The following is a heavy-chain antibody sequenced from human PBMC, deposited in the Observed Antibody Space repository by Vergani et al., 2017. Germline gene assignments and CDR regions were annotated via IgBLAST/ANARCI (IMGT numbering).Heavy chain of an antibody. CDR3: AVRPRVNLVGGEIVTKRTFYY. CDR2: IFYSGTT. D-gene: IGHD3-10*01. J-gene: IGHJ4*02. CDR1: GGSISSGDHC. Sequence: QVQLQESGPGVVKPSQTLSLTCAVSGGSISSGDHCWTWIRQRPGKGLEWIGYIFYSGTTYDNPSLRSRLTISVDTSQNQFSLKLRSVTAADTAVYYCAVRPRVNLVGGEIVTKRTFYYWSQGSLVTVSS. V-gene: IGHV4-31*11.